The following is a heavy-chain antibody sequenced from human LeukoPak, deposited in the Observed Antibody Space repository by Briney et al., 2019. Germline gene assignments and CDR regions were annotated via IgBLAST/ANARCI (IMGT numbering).Heavy chain of an antibody. J-gene: IGHJ5*02. Sequence: GASVKVSCKASGYTFTSYGISWVRQAPGQGLEWMGWISAYNGNTNYAQKLQGRVTMITDTSTTTAYMELSSLRSEDTAVYYCASDYKNYLGDILPLEPWGQGTLVTVSS. CDR1: GYTFTSYG. CDR3: ASDYKNYLGDILPLEP. D-gene: IGHD2-21*02. V-gene: IGHV1-18*01. CDR2: ISAYNGNT.